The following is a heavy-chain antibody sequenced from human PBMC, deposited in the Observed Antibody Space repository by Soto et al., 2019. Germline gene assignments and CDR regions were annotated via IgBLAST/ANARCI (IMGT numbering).Heavy chain of an antibody. Sequence: GGSLILSCAASGFTFRSYSMSWVRQAPGKGLEWVSAISGSGGSTYYADSVKGRFTISRDNSKNTLYLQMNSLRAEDTAVYYCAKDRATVTTQDAFDIWGQGTMVTVSS. J-gene: IGHJ3*02. D-gene: IGHD4-4*01. CDR2: ISGSGGST. CDR1: GFTFRSYS. V-gene: IGHV3-23*01. CDR3: AKDRATVTTQDAFDI.